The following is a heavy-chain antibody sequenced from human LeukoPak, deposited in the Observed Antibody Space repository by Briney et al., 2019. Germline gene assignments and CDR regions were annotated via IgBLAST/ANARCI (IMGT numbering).Heavy chain of an antibody. J-gene: IGHJ4*02. CDR2: IYYSGST. CDR1: GGSISSYY. V-gene: IGHV4-59*01. D-gene: IGHD7-27*01. CDR3: ARDGLGPPDY. Sequence: SETLSLTCTVSGGSISSYYWSWIRQPPGKGLEWIGYIYYSGSTNYNPSLKSRVTISVDTSKNQFSLKLSSVTAADTAVYYCARDGLGPPDYWGQGTLVTVSS.